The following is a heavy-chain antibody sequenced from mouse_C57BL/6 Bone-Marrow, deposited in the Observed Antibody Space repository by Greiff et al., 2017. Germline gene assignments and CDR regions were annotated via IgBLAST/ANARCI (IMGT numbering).Heavy chain of an antibody. J-gene: IGHJ4*01. CDR2: IYPRSGNT. CDR1: GYTFTSYG. V-gene: IGHV1-81*01. D-gene: IGHD1-1*01. Sequence: VQLQQSGAELARPGASVKLSCKASGYTFTSYGISWVKQRTGQGLEWIGEIYPRSGNTYYNEKFKGKATLTADKSSSTAYMELRSLTSEDSAVYFCARRGSIYYYGSSLDYYAMDYWGQGTSVTVSS. CDR3: ARRGSIYYYGSSLDYYAMDY.